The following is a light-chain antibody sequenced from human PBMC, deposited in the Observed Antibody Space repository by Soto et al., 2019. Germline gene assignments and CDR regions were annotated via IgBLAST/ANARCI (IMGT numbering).Light chain of an antibody. Sequence: QPVLTQSPSASASLGASVKLTCTLSSGLSSYAIAWHQQQPEKGPRYLMKLNSDGSHTKGDGIPDRFSGSSSGAERYLTISSLQSEDEADYYCQTWGTGIQVFGGGTKVTVL. J-gene: IGLJ2*01. CDR3: QTWGTGIQV. CDR2: LNSDGSH. CDR1: SGLSSYA. V-gene: IGLV4-69*01.